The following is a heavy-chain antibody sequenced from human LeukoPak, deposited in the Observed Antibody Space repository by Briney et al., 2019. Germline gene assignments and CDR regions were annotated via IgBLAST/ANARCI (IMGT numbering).Heavy chain of an antibody. CDR3: AKAGNIVVVPAANP. V-gene: IGHV3-23*01. J-gene: IGHJ5*02. D-gene: IGHD2-2*01. CDR2: ISGSGGST. Sequence: GGSLRLSCAASGFTFSCYAMSWVRQAPGKGLEWVSAISGSGGSTYYADSVKGRFTISRDNSKNTLYLQMNSLRAEDTAVYYCAKAGNIVVVPAANPWGQGTLVTVSS. CDR1: GFTFSCYA.